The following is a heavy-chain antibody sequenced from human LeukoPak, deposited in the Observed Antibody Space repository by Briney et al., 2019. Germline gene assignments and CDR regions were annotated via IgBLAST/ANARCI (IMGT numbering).Heavy chain of an antibody. V-gene: IGHV1-18*01. CDR3: ARGPKLGGYFDY. CDR2: ISAYNGNT. CDR1: GYIFASFT. D-gene: IGHD7-27*01. J-gene: IGHJ4*02. Sequence: ASVKVSCRASGYIFASFTINWVRQAPGQGLEWMGWISAYNGNTNYAQKLQGRVTMTTDTSTSTAYMELRSLRSDDTAVYYCARGPKLGGYFDYWGQGTLVTVSS.